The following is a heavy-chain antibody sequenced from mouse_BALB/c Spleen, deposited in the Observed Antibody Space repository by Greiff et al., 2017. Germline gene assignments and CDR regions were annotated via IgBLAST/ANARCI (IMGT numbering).Heavy chain of an antibody. D-gene: IGHD1-2*01. CDR3: ARQRTTATYFDY. CDR1: GFTFSSYG. J-gene: IGHJ2*01. CDR2: ISSGGSYT. V-gene: IGHV5-6*01. Sequence: EVHLVESGGDLVKPGGSLKLSCAASGFTFSSYGMSWVRQTPDKRLEWVATISSGGSYTYYPDSVKGRFTISRDNAKNTLYLQMSSLKSEDTAMYYCARQRTTATYFDYWGQGTTLTVSS.